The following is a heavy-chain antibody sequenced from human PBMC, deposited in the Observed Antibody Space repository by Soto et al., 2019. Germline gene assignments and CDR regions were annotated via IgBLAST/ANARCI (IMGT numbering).Heavy chain of an antibody. V-gene: IGHV3-33*01. CDR1: GFTFSNYG. D-gene: IGHD5-18*01. CDR2: LWYDESNK. Sequence: PGGSLRLSCAASGFTFSNYGMHWVRQAPGKGLEWVAVLWYDESNKYYADSVKGRFTISRDNSNNTLYLQMNSLRAEDTAVYYCARDEYSYGILDYWGQGALVTVSS. CDR3: ARDEYSYGILDY. J-gene: IGHJ4*02.